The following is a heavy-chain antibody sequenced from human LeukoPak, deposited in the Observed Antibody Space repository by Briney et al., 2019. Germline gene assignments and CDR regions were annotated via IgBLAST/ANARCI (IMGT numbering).Heavy chain of an antibody. D-gene: IGHD1-14*01. V-gene: IGHV4-61*01. Sequence: PSETLSLTRTVSSGSISTSSYYWSWIRQSPGRGLEWIGYIYYTGSTNYNPSLKSRVTMSVDTSKNQFSLKLPSVTAADTAVYYCARGTQVRRNGIDYWGQGTLVTVSS. J-gene: IGHJ4*02. CDR1: SGSISTSSYY. CDR3: ARGTQVRRNGIDY. CDR2: IYYTGST.